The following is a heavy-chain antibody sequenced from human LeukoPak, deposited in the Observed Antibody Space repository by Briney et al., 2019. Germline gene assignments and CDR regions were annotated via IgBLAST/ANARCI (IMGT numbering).Heavy chain of an antibody. CDR1: GGSINSRDFS. CDR3: GRGDYASAFEY. Sequence: SETLSLTCAVSGGSINSRDFSWSWFRQPPGQGLEWIGHIYSSGTTYYNPSLKSRVTLSVYRSKNQFSLRLSSVTAADTAVYYCGRGDYASAFEYWGQGTLVTVSS. V-gene: IGHV4-30-2*01. D-gene: IGHD4-17*01. CDR2: IYSSGTT. J-gene: IGHJ4*01.